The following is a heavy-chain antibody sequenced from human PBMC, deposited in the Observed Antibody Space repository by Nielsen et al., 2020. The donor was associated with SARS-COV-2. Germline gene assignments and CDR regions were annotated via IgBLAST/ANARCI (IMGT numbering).Heavy chain of an antibody. CDR1: GFTFSNIA. J-gene: IGHJ6*02. CDR3: TRRVAGGTMDV. CDR2: IGVSGGGT. D-gene: IGHD6-19*01. Sequence: GGSLRLSCAASGFTFSNIAMNWVRQAPGKGREWVSTIGVSGGGTYYADSLKGRFTISRDNSKNTLYLQMNSLGADDTAIYYCTRRVAGGTMDVWGQGTTVTVSS. V-gene: IGHV3-23*01.